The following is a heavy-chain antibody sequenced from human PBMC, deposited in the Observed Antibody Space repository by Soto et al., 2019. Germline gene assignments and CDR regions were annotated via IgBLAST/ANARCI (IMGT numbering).Heavy chain of an antibody. Sequence: SETLSLTCTVSGGSISSYYWSWIRQPPGKGLEWIGYIYYSGSTNYNPSLKSRVTISVDTSKNQFSLKLSSVTAADTAVYYCARHGTSSGWFDYWGQGTLVTVSS. D-gene: IGHD6-19*01. CDR1: GGSISSYY. V-gene: IGHV4-59*08. CDR3: ARHGTSSGWFDY. J-gene: IGHJ4*02. CDR2: IYYSGST.